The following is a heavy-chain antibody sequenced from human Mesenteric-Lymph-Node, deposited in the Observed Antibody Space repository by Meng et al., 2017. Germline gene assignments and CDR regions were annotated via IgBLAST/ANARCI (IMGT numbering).Heavy chain of an antibody. CDR2: IYYSGST. J-gene: IGHJ4*02. Sequence: QVQLQESGPGLVEPSGTLSLTCAVSGGSLSSRNWWSWVRQPPGKGLEWFGHIYYSGSTFYNPSLKRRVIISIDTSKNQFSLNLRSVTAADTAVYYCARVSSGWDYFDYWGQGTLVTVSS. CDR1: GGSLSSRNW. V-gene: IGHV4-4*02. D-gene: IGHD6-19*01. CDR3: ARVSSGWDYFDY.